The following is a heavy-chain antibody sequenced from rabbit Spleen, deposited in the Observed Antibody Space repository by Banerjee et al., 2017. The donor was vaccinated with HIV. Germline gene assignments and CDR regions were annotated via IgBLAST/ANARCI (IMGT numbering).Heavy chain of an antibody. Sequence: QEQLKESGGDLVKPEGSLTLTCTASGFSFSTSYYICWVRQAPGKGLEWIGYIDPVFGSTYYANWVNGRFTISSHNAQNTLYLQLNSLTAADTATYFCARGPPYAGYAGYGYIYLNLWGPGTLVTVS. J-gene: IGHJ4*01. D-gene: IGHD7-1*01. CDR2: IDPVFGST. CDR3: ARGPPYAGYAGYGYIYLNL. CDR1: GFSFSTSYY. V-gene: IGHV1S45*01.